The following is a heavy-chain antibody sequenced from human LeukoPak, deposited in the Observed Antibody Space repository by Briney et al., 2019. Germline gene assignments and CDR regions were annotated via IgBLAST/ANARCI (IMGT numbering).Heavy chain of an antibody. D-gene: IGHD1-14*01. Sequence: GGSLRLSCAASGFTFSTYWMHWVRQAPGKGLVWVSRIKSDGSTTNYADSVKGRFTISRDNAKNTLYLQMNSLRAEDTAVYYCVRDKEPYVWGQGTLVTVSS. J-gene: IGHJ4*02. V-gene: IGHV3-74*01. CDR1: GFTFSTYW. CDR2: IKSDGSTT. CDR3: VRDKEPYV.